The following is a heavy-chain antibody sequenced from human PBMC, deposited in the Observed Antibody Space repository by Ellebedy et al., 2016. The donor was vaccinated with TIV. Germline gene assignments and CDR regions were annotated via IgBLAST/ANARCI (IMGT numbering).Heavy chain of an antibody. Sequence: AASVKVSCKASGVTFSRYAVSWVRLSPGQGLEWMGTLIPMYGKTHYAQKLQGRVTIAADESTNTAFMELSSLKSEDTAIYYCARGEYRNWFDPWGQGTLVTVSS. V-gene: IGHV1-69*13. J-gene: IGHJ5*02. D-gene: IGHD3-10*01. CDR2: LIPMYGKT. CDR1: GVTFSRYA. CDR3: ARGEYRNWFDP.